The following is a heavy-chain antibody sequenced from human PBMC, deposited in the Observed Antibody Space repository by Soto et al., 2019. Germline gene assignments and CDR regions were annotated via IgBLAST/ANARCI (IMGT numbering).Heavy chain of an antibody. V-gene: IGHV3-15*01. Sequence: PGGSLRLSCAASGFTFSNAWMSWVRQAPGKGLEWVGRIKSKTDGGTTDYAAPVKGRFTISRDDSKNTLYLQMNSLKTEDTAVYYCTTEGPGLYSGYDFDYWGQGTLVTVSS. CDR1: GFTFSNAW. CDR3: TTEGPGLYSGYDFDY. J-gene: IGHJ4*02. CDR2: IKSKTDGGTT. D-gene: IGHD5-12*01.